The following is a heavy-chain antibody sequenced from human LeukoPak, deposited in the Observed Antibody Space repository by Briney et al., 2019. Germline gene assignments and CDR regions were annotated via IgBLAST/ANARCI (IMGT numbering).Heavy chain of an antibody. V-gene: IGHV3-23*01. CDR1: GFTFSSYA. J-gene: IGHJ4*02. CDR2: ISGSGGST. Sequence: SGGSLRLSCAASGFTFSSYAMSWVRQAPGKGLEWVSAISGSGGSTYYADSVKGRFTISRDNSKNTLYLQMNSLRAEDTAVYYCAKDPRGQLPLPNDYWGQGTLVTVSS. CDR3: AKDPRGQLPLPNDY. D-gene: IGHD2-15*01.